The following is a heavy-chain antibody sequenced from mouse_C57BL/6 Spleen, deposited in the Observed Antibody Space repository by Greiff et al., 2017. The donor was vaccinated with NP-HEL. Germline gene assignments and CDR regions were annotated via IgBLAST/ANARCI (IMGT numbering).Heavy chain of an antibody. Sequence: VQLQQSGAELVKPGASVKMSCKASGYTFTSYWITWVKQRPGQGLEWIGDIYPGSGSTNYNEKFKSKAKLTVDTSSSTAYMQLSSLTSEDSAVYYCARLDYSKTMDYWGQGTSVTVSS. CDR1: GYTFTSYW. J-gene: IGHJ4*01. V-gene: IGHV1-55*01. CDR3: ARLDYSKTMDY. CDR2: IYPGSGST. D-gene: IGHD2-5*01.